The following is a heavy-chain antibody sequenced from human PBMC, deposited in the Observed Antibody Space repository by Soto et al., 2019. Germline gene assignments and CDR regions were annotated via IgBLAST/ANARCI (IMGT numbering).Heavy chain of an antibody. V-gene: IGHV6-1*01. J-gene: IGHJ5*02. CDR1: GDSVSSNSGA. D-gene: IGHD2-15*01. CDR3: ARSPFGAHWFDP. Sequence: PSQTLSLTCAISGDSVSSNSGAWNWIRQSPSRGLEWLGWTFYKSKWYFHYAVSVKSRITISPDTSKNQFSLQLNSVTPEDTAVYYCARSPFGAHWFDPWGQGTLVTVSS. CDR2: TFYKSKWYF.